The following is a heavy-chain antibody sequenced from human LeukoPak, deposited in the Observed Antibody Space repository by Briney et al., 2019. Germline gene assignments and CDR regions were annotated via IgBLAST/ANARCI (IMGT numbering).Heavy chain of an antibody. CDR1: GGSISSSSYY. J-gene: IGHJ4*02. Sequence: KPSETRSLTCTVSGGSISSSSYYWGWIRQPPGKGLEWIGSIYYSGSTYYNPSLKSRVTISVDTSKNQFSLKLSSVSAADTAVYYCASTRSFDYWGQGTLVTVSS. CDR2: IYYSGST. CDR3: ASTRSFDY. V-gene: IGHV4-39*01.